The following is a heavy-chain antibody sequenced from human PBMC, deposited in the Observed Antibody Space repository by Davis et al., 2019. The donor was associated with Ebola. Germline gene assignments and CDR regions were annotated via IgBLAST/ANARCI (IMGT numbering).Heavy chain of an antibody. CDR3: AKEEIAAARHFDY. D-gene: IGHD6-13*01. CDR2: ISGSGGST. CDR1: GFTFSSYA. Sequence: GESLKISCAASGFTFSSYAMSWVRQAPGKGLEWVSAISGSGGSTYYADSVKGRFTISRDNSKNTLYLQMNSLKAEDTAVYYCAKEEIAAARHFDYWGQGTLVTVSS. V-gene: IGHV3-23*01. J-gene: IGHJ4*02.